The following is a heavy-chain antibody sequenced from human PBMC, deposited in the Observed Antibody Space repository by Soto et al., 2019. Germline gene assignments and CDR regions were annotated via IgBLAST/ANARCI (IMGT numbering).Heavy chain of an antibody. CDR3: ARAARLRFLEWLLNWFDP. D-gene: IGHD3-3*01. CDR1: GYTFTSYG. Sequence: GASVNVSCKASGYTFTSYGISWVRQAPGQGLEWMGWISAYNGNTNYAQKLQGRVTMTTDTSTSTAYMELRSLRSDDTAVYYCARAARLRFLEWLLNWFDPWGQGTLVTVSS. J-gene: IGHJ5*02. CDR2: ISAYNGNT. V-gene: IGHV1-18*01.